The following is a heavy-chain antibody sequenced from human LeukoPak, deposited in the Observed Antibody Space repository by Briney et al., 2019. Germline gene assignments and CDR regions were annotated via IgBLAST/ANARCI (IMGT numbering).Heavy chain of an antibody. CDR3: AKDRIAVAAPPDAFDI. CDR2: IKQDGSEK. Sequence: PGGSLRLSCAASGFTFSSYAMHWVRQAPGKGLEWVANIKQDGSEKYYVDSVKGRFTISRDNSKNTLYLQMNSLRAEDTAVYYCAKDRIAVAAPPDAFDIWGQGTMVTVSS. V-gene: IGHV3-7*01. D-gene: IGHD6-19*01. CDR1: GFTFSSYA. J-gene: IGHJ3*02.